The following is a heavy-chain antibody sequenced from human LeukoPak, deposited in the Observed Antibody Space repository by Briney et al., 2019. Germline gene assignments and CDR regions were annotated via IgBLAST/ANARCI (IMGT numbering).Heavy chain of an antibody. D-gene: IGHD6-19*01. J-gene: IGHJ4*02. CDR3: ARPTYSSGWSPFDY. CDR2: ISYDGSNK. V-gene: IGHV3-30*03. Sequence: GGTLRLSCAASGITSNSSGMSWVRQAPGKGLEWVALISYDGSNKYYADSVKGRFTISRDNSKNTLYLQMNSLRAEDTAVYYCARPTYSSGWSPFDYWGQGTLVTVSS. CDR1: GITSNSSG.